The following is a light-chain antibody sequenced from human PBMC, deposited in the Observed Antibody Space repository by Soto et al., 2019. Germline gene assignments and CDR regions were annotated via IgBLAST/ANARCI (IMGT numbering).Light chain of an antibody. CDR2: TAS. Sequence: DIQMTQSPSTLSGSVGDRVTTTCRASQTISSWLAWYQQKPGKAPKLLIYTASSLQSGVPSRFSGSGSGTDFTLTISSLQPEDFAVYYCQQNYNTPPFTFGQGTRLEIK. J-gene: IGKJ5*01. V-gene: IGKV1-39*01. CDR3: QQNYNTPPFT. CDR1: QTISSW.